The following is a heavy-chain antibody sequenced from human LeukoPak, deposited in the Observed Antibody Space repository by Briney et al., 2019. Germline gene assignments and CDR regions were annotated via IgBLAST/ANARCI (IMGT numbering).Heavy chain of an antibody. CDR2: ISWDGGST. Sequence: GXXLRLSCAASGFTFDDYTMHWVRQAPGKGLEWVSLISWDGGSTYYADSVKGRFTISRDNSKNSLHLQMNSLRTEDTALYYCAKDLSGWYELWFDPWGQGTLVTVSS. CDR1: GFTFDDYT. CDR3: AKDLSGWYELWFDP. J-gene: IGHJ5*02. D-gene: IGHD6-19*01. V-gene: IGHV3-43*01.